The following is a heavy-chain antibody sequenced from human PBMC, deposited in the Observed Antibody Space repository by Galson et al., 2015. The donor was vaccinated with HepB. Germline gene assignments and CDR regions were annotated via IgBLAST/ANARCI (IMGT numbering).Heavy chain of an antibody. J-gene: IGHJ6*02. V-gene: IGHV1-2*04. CDR2: INPNSGGT. CDR3: ARAAAGTVSDYYYYGMDV. D-gene: IGHD6-13*01. Sequence: SVKVSCKASGHTFTGYYMHWVRQAPGQGLEWMGWINPNSGGTKYAQKFQGWVTMTRDTSISTAYMELSRLRSDDTAVYYCARAAAGTVSDYYYYGMDVWGQGTTVTVSS. CDR1: GHTFTGYY.